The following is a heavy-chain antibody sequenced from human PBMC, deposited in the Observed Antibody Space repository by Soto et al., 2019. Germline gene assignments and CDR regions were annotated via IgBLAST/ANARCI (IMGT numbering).Heavy chain of an antibody. CDR2: MQPSTGRT. CDR1: GYSFTSLD. D-gene: IGHD1-26*01. J-gene: IGHJ4*02. Sequence: QVQLVQSGAEVREPGASVKVSCNASGYSFTSLDINWVRQTAGHGLEWMGWMQPSTGRTGYAQKFQGGVTMTRDTSINTAYMELTTLTSDDTAFYYCARGVSAGVDYWGQGTLVTVSS. CDR3: ARGVSAGVDY. V-gene: IGHV1-8*01.